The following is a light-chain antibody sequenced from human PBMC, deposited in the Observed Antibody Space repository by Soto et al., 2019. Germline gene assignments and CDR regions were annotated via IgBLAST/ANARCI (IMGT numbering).Light chain of an antibody. CDR1: SSDIGAYDY. J-gene: IGLJ1*01. Sequence: SMLTQPASLSGSPGQSITISCTGTSSDIGAYDYISWFQQHPGKAPKLMISEVNNRPSGVSNRFSGSKSGNTAYLTISGLQVEDEAEYFCLSFTTTSTHVFGTGTKVTVL. CDR2: EVN. V-gene: IGLV2-14*01. CDR3: LSFTTTSTHV.